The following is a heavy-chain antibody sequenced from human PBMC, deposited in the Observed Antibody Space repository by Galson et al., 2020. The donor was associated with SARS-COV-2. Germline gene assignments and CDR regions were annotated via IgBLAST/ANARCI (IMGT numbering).Heavy chain of an antibody. V-gene: IGHV4-31*02. CDR2: IYYSGST. CDR3: ARGRYYHFWSGYIQEYYFDY. CDR1: GGSISSGGYY. Sequence: SQTLSLTCTISGGSISSGGYYWSWIRQHPGKGLEWIGYIYYSGSTYYNPSHKSRVPLPVDTSKNQFSLKLSSVTAADTAVYYCARGRYYHFWSGYIQEYYFDYWGQGTLVTVSS. D-gene: IGHD3-3*01. J-gene: IGHJ4*02.